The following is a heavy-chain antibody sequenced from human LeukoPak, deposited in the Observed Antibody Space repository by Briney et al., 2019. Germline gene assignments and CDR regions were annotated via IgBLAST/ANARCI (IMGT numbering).Heavy chain of an antibody. CDR3: ARLTVVKDAFDI. CDR1: GGSISSYY. V-gene: IGHV4-59*01. Sequence: SETLSLTCTVSGGSISSYYWSWIRQPPGKGLEWIGYIYYSESTNHNPSLKSRVTISVDTSKNQFSLKLSSVTAADTAVYYCARLTVVKDAFDIWGQGTMVTDSS. D-gene: IGHD2-2*01. J-gene: IGHJ3*02. CDR2: IYYSEST.